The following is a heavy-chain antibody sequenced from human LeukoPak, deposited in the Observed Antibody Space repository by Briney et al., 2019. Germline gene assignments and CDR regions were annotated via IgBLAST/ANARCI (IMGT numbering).Heavy chain of an antibody. D-gene: IGHD2-15*01. V-gene: IGHV1-2*04. CDR1: GYTFTGYY. Sequence: ASVKVSCKASGYTFTGYYMHWVRLAHGQGLEWMGWINPNSGGTNYAQKFQGWVTMTRDTSISTAYMELSRLRSDDTAVYYCAREAWSGYCSGGSCYSCGMDVWGKGTTVTVSS. CDR3: AREAWSGYCSGGSCYSCGMDV. CDR2: INPNSGGT. J-gene: IGHJ6*04.